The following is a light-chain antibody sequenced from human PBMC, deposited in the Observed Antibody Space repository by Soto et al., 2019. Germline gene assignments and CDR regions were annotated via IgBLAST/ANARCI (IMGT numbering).Light chain of an antibody. Sequence: DIQMTQSPSTLSASIGDRVTITCRASQTINNWLAWYQQKPGKAPNLLIFHASNLETGVPSRFSGSAFGTEFTRTISSLQPDDFATYYCQHYNSYPWTFGQGTKVEIK. J-gene: IGKJ1*01. CDR2: HAS. CDR1: QTINNW. CDR3: QHYNSYPWT. V-gene: IGKV1-5*01.